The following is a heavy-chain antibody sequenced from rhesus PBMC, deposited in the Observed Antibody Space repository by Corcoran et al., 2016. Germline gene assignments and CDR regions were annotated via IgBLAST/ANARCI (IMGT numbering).Heavy chain of an antibody. CDR2: IYRNTDTP. V-gene: IGHV4-127*01. Sequence: QVQLKESGPGLVKRSETLSLTCAVSGDSISRGYGWGWIRHPPGKGLEWIVTIYRNTDTPYTDPSLSSPVTISKDTAKNQFSLKLSSVTAAGPAVYYCARIQGSSRSVDYWGQGVLVTVSS. D-gene: IGHD6-13*01. CDR3: ARIQGSSRSVDY. CDR1: GDSISRGYG. J-gene: IGHJ4*01.